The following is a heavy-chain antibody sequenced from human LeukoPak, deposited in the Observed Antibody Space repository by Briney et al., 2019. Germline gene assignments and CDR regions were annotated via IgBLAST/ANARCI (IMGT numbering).Heavy chain of an antibody. CDR3: AKDLTTVVTPFDY. CDR2: INGNGGAK. CDR1: EFTFSGHA. J-gene: IGHJ4*02. Sequence: GGSLRLSCAASEFTFSGHAMSWVRHAPGEGLEWVSGINGNGGAKYYADSVKGRFSIFRDNSKNTLYLQMNNLIAEDTAVYYCAKDLTTVVTPFDYWGQGTLVTVSS. D-gene: IGHD4-23*01. V-gene: IGHV3-23*01.